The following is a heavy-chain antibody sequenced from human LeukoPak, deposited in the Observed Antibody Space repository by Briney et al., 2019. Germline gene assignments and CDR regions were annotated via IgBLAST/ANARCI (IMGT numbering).Heavy chain of an antibody. D-gene: IGHD2-15*01. J-gene: IGHJ6*03. Sequence: PGGSLRLSCAASGFTFSSYAMSWVRQAPGKGLEWVSAISGSGGSTYYADSVKGRFTISRDNSKNTLYLQMNSLRAEDTAVYYXXXXXXXXXXXXXXSCYPYYYYNMDVWGKGTTVTISS. CDR1: GFTFSSYA. V-gene: IGHV3-23*01. CDR3: XXXXXXXXXXXXXSCYPYYYYNMDV. CDR2: ISGSGGST.